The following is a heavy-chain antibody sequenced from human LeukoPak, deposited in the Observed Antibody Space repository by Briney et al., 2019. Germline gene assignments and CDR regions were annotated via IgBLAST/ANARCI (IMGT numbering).Heavy chain of an antibody. CDR2: ISYDGSNK. D-gene: IGHD6-6*01. V-gene: IGHV3-30-3*01. CDR3: ARDKGIAARRTYFDY. CDR1: GFTFSSYA. J-gene: IGHJ4*02. Sequence: GGSLRLSCAASGFTFSSYAMHWVRQAPGKGLEWVAVISYDGSNKYYADSVKGRFTISRDNSKNTLYLQMNSLRAEDTAVYYCARDKGIAARRTYFDYWGQGTLVTVSS.